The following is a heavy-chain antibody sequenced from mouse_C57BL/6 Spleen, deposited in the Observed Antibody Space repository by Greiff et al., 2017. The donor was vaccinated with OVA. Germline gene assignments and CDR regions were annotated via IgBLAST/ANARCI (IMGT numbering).Heavy chain of an antibody. CDR3: GRADDFKYGLAY. D-gene: IGHD2-4*01. Sequence: VQLQQPGAELVRPGSSVKLSCKASGYTFTSYWMDWVKQRPGQGLEWIGNIYPSDSETHYNQKFKDKATLTVDKSSSTAYMQLSSLTSEDSDVYYCGRADDFKYGLAYWGQGTLVTVSA. CDR1: GYTFTSYW. J-gene: IGHJ3*01. V-gene: IGHV1-61*01. CDR2: IYPSDSET.